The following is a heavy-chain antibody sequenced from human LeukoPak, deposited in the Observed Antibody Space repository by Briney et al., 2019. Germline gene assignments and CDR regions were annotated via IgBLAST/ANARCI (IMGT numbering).Heavy chain of an antibody. CDR3: ARDSEGSDAFDI. CDR2: IIPIFGTA. Sequence: ASVKVSCKASGGTFSSYAISWVRQAPGQGLEWMGRIIPIFGTANYAQKFQGRVTITTDESTSTAYMELSSLRSEDTAVYYCARDSEGSDAFDIWGQGTMVTVSS. CDR1: GGTFSSYA. D-gene: IGHD3-10*01. J-gene: IGHJ3*02. V-gene: IGHV1-69*05.